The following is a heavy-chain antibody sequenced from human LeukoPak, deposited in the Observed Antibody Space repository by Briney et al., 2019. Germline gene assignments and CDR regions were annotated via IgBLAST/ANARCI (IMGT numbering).Heavy chain of an antibody. CDR3: ARDVGYRRAQWFDP. J-gene: IGHJ5*02. D-gene: IGHD5-24*01. Sequence: SETLSLTCTVSGGSISSGGYYWSWIRPHPGKGLEWIGYIYYSGSTYYNPSLKSRVTISVDTSKNQFSLKLSSVTAADTAVYYCARDVGYRRAQWFDPWGQGTLVTVSS. CDR2: IYYSGST. CDR1: GGSISSGGYY. V-gene: IGHV4-31*03.